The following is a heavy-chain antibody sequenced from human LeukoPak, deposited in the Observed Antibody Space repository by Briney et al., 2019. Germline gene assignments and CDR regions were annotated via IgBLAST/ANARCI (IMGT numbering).Heavy chain of an antibody. CDR3: TREAVAGPDLFGY. D-gene: IGHD6-19*01. CDR2: INPNSGGT. CDR1: GYTFTGYY. Sequence: ASVKVSCKASGYTFTGYYMHWVRQAPGQGLEWMGWINPNSGGTNYAQKFQGRVTMTRDTSISTAYMELSRLRSDDTAVYYCTREAVAGPDLFGYWGQGTLVTVSS. V-gene: IGHV1-2*02. J-gene: IGHJ4*02.